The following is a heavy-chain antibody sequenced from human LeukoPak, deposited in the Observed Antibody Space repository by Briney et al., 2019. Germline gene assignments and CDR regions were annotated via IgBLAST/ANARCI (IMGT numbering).Heavy chain of an antibody. CDR3: AKDPRVDEYFLEWPTLDY. Sequence: HSGGSLRLSCAASGFTFSSYGMNWVRQAPGKGLEWVAIIWYDGSNKYYADSVKGRFTISRDNSKNTLYLQMNSLRAEDTAVYYCAKDPRVDEYFLEWPTLDYWGQGTLVTVSS. CDR2: IWYDGSNK. CDR1: GFTFSSYG. V-gene: IGHV3-33*06. J-gene: IGHJ4*02. D-gene: IGHD3-3*01.